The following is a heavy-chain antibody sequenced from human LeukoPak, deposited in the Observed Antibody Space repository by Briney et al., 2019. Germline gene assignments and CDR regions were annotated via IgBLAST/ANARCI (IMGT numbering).Heavy chain of an antibody. D-gene: IGHD3-22*01. CDR2: INPGDGGA. CDR1: GYTFTAHY. CDR3: ARKAPHDTSGWYFDL. J-gene: IGHJ2*01. V-gene: IGHV1-46*01. Sequence: ASVKVSCKASGYTFTAHYIHWVRQAPGQGLEWMGIINPGDGGARYAQKFQGRLTMSRDTSTSTLYMELSSLRSEDTAIYYCARKAPHDTSGWYFDLWGRGTLVTVSS.